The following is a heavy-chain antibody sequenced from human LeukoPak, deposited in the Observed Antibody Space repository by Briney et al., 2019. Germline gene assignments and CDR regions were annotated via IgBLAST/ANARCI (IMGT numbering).Heavy chain of an antibody. CDR3: AKVEGPYCSSTSCSTFDY. Sequence: PGGSLRLSCAASGFTFSSYAMSWVRQAPGKGLEWVSAISGSGGSTYYADSVKGRFTISRDNSKNTLYLQMNSLRAEDTAVYYCAKVEGPYCSSTSCSTFDYWGQGTLVTVSS. V-gene: IGHV3-23*01. CDR2: ISGSGGST. CDR1: GFTFSSYA. J-gene: IGHJ4*02. D-gene: IGHD2-2*01.